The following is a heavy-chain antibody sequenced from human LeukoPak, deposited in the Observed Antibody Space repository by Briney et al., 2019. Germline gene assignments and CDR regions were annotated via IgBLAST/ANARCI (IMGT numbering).Heavy chain of an antibody. J-gene: IGHJ4*02. CDR3: ARDVTDSSSWPVYYFDY. D-gene: IGHD6-13*01. CDR1: GFTVSSNY. CDR2: IYSGGST. Sequence: PGGSLRLSCAASGFTVSSNYMSWVRQAPGKGLEWVSVIYSGGSTYYADSVKGRFTISRDNSKNTLYFQMNSLRAEDTAVYYCARDVTDSSSWPVYYFDYWGQGTLVTVSS. V-gene: IGHV3-66*01.